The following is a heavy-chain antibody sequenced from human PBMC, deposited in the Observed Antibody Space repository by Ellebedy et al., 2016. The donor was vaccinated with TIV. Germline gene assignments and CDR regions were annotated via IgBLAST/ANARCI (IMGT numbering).Heavy chain of an antibody. D-gene: IGHD4-17*01. CDR2: IYYSGST. CDR1: GGSISSYY. CDR3: ARHSYGDYGGDAFDI. Sequence: SETLSLXXTVSGGSISSYYWSWIRQPPGKGLEWIGYIYYSGSTYYNPSLKSRVTISVDTSKNQFSLKLSSVTAADTAVYYCARHSYGDYGGDAFDIWGQGTMVTVSS. V-gene: IGHV4-59*08. J-gene: IGHJ3*02.